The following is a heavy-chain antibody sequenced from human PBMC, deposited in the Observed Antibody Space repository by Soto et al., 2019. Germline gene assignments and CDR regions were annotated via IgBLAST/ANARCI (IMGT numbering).Heavy chain of an antibody. J-gene: IGHJ4*02. CDR2: INPTSGST. CDR1: GYTFTNYY. CDR3: ARDLAAGDH. Sequence: QVQLVQSGAEVKKPGAPVKVSCRASGYTFTNYYIHWVRQAPGQGLEWLGIINPTSGSTNYAQKFQGRVTLTMDTSTTTVYMELSGLRAEDTAIFYCARDLAAGDHWGQGTLVTVSS. D-gene: IGHD6-13*01. V-gene: IGHV1-46*01.